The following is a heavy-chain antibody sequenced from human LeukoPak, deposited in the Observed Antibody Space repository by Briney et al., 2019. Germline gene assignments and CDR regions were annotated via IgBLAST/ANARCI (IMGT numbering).Heavy chain of an antibody. CDR2: IRVTDGAR. J-gene: IGHJ3*02. CDR3: ATEPRWQPYSFDI. CDR1: GFTLPTYA. V-gene: IGHV3-23*01. D-gene: IGHD5-24*01. Sequence: GGSLRLFCVASGFTLPTYAMLGLGQAPGKGLEGVSSIRVTDGARFYADSVKGRFTTPRDNPKNGLFLEMKSLRAEDTAAYYCATEPRWQPYSFDIWGQGTMVTVS.